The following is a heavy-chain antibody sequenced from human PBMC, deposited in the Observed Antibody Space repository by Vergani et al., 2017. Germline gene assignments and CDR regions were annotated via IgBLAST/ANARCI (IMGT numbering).Heavy chain of an antibody. CDR1: GYTFTGYY. Sequence: QVQLVQSGAEVKKPGASLKVSCKASGYTFTGYYIHWVRQAPGQGLEWMGWINPNSGGTNYAQKFQGRVTMTRDTSISTAYMELSRLRSDDTAVYYCAREDGEIPAAFNWFDPWGQGTLVTVSS. V-gene: IGHV1-2*02. J-gene: IGHJ5*02. CDR2: INPNSGGT. D-gene: IGHD2-2*01. CDR3: AREDGEIPAAFNWFDP.